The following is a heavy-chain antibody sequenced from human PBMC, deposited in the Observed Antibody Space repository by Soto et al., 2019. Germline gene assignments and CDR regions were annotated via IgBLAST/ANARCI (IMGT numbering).Heavy chain of an antibody. D-gene: IGHD1-1*01. V-gene: IGHV3-23*01. CDR3: AKGGLLDDY. Sequence: EVQLLESGGGLVQPGGSLRLSCAASGFTCSTYVMTWVRQAPGTGLEWVSAISASGGDTYYADSVKGRSTISRDNSKNALYLQMNSLRVEDTAIYYCAKGGLLDDYGAKGTLVTVSA. J-gene: IGHJ4*02. CDR2: ISASGGDT. CDR1: GFTCSTYV.